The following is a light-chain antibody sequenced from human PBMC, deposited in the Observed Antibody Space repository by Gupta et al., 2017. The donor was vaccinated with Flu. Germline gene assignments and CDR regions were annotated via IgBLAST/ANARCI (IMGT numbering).Light chain of an antibody. CDR3: MQGAHWPWA. J-gene: IGKJ1*01. Sequence: VAMTQSPLPLPVALGQPASISCRFTQSLVYSDGNTVLHWFQQRPGQSPRRLIYLVSHRDSGVPDRFSGRGSGTDFTLKISRVEAEDVGVYFCMQGAHWPWAFAQGTKVEIK. CDR2: LVS. V-gene: IGKV2-30*01. CDR1: QSLVYSDGNTV.